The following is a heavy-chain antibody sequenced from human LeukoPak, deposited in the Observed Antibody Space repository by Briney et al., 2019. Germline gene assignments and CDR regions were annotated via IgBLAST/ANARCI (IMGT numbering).Heavy chain of an antibody. CDR2: IYYSGST. Sequence: SETLSLTCTVSGGSISSYYWSWIRQPPGKGLEWIGYIYYSGSTYYKPSLKSRVTISVDTSKNQFSLKLSSVTAADTAVYYCASQAQYYYDSSGYPDYWGQGTLVTVSS. J-gene: IGHJ4*02. D-gene: IGHD3-22*01. CDR1: GGSISSYY. V-gene: IGHV4-59*08. CDR3: ASQAQYYYDSSGYPDY.